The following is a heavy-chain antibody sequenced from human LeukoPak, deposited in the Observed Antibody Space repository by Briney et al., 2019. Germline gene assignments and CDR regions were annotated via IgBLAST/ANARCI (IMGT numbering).Heavy chain of an antibody. Sequence: PGGSLRLSCAASGFTFDDYAMHWVGKAPGKGLEWVSLISWDGDTTYYADSVKGRFTISRDNSKNSLYLQMNSLRAEDTALYYCAKDTRARGGWYGYFDYWGQGTLVTVSS. J-gene: IGHJ4*02. CDR3: AKDTRARGGWYGYFDY. V-gene: IGHV3-43D*04. D-gene: IGHD6-19*01. CDR2: ISWDGDTT. CDR1: GFTFDDYA.